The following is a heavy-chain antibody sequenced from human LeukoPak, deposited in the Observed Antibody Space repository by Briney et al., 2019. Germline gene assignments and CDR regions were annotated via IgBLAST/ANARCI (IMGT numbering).Heavy chain of an antibody. CDR3: VRDGNYYDSSGYYYYFDY. D-gene: IGHD3-22*01. Sequence: GGSLRLSCAVSGFTFSGSSMNWVRQAPGEGLEWVSYISSSSSTIYYADSVKGRSTISRDNAKNSLYLQMNSLRAEDTAVYYCVRDGNYYDSSGYYYYFDYWGQGTLVTVSS. CDR1: GFTFSGSS. J-gene: IGHJ4*02. CDR2: ISSSSSTI. V-gene: IGHV3-48*01.